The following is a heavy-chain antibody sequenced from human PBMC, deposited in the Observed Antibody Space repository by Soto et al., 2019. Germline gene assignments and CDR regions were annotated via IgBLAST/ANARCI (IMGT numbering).Heavy chain of an antibody. CDR2: IYYSGST. CDR3: ARGLGGYSYYYYYYMDV. D-gene: IGHD3-22*01. V-gene: IGHV4-59*01. CDR1: GGSISSYY. J-gene: IGHJ6*03. Sequence: SETLSLTCTVSGGSISSYYWSWIRQPPGKGLEWIGYIYYSGSTNYNPSLKSRVTISVDTSKNQFSLKLSSVTAADTAGYYCARGLGGYSYYYYYYMDVWGKGTTVTVSS.